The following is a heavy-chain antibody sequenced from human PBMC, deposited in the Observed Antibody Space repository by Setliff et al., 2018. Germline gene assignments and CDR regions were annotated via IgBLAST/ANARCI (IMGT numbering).Heavy chain of an antibody. V-gene: IGHV4-59*08. CDR3: ARTGTTYYYSCMDV. D-gene: IGHD3-22*01. J-gene: IGHJ6*03. CDR2: VSYGGST. CDR1: GAAISTYH. Sequence: SETLSLTCAVSGAAISTYHWSWLRQPPGKGLEWIGYVSYGGSTKCNPSLESRVTISLDAPKNQFSLKLTSVTAADTAVYYCARTGTTYYYSCMDVWGKGTTVTVSS.